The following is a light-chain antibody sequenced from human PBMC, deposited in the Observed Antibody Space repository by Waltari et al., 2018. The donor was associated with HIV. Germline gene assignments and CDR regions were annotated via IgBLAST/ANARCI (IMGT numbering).Light chain of an antibody. J-gene: IGKJ2*01. V-gene: IGKV3-11*01. Sequence: EIVLTQSPGPPSLSPGERATLPCRASQSVGRYLAWYQQKPGQAPSLLIYDASNRATGIPARFSGSGSGTDFTLTISSLEPEDFAVYYCQHRSSWPRGTFGQGTKLEIK. CDR2: DAS. CDR1: QSVGRY. CDR3: QHRSSWPRGT.